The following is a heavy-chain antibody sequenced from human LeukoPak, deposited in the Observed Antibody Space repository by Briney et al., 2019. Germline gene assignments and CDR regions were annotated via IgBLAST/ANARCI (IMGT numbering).Heavy chain of an antibody. CDR3: TRGYSNYRGYYYMDV. V-gene: IGHV3-49*04. Sequence: GGSLRLSYTASGFTFGDYAMSWVRQAPGKGLEWGGFIRSKAYGGTTEYAASVKGRFTISRDDSKSIAYLQMNSLKTENTAVYYCTRGYSNYRGYYYMDVWGKGTTVTVSS. D-gene: IGHD4-11*01. CDR2: IRSKAYGGTT. J-gene: IGHJ6*03. CDR1: GFTFGDYA.